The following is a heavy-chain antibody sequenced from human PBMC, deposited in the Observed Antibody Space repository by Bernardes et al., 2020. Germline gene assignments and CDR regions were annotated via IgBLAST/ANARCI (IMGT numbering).Heavy chain of an antibody. Sequence: GGSLRLSCAASGFTFSSYAMHWVRQAPGKGLEYVSAISSNGGSTYYADSVKGRFTISRDNSKNTLYLQMGSLRAEDMAVYYCARGLSGSYYGAGFDYWGQGTLVTVSS. CDR2: ISSNGGST. D-gene: IGHD1-26*01. CDR1: GFTFSSYA. V-gene: IGHV3-64*02. CDR3: ARGLSGSYYGAGFDY. J-gene: IGHJ4*02.